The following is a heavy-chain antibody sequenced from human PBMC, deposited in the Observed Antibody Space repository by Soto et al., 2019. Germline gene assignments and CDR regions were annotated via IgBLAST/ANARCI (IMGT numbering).Heavy chain of an antibody. CDR3: ARKDWFDP. V-gene: IGHV4-59*01. CDR1: GGSISPYY. CDR2: VNYRGST. J-gene: IGHJ5*02. Sequence: PAETLSLTCSVSGGSISPYYWSWVRQPPGKGLEWIGHVNYRGSTSYNPSLKSRLTISMDTSKNQFSLKLKSVSAADTAVYYCARKDWFDPWGQGTLVTVPS.